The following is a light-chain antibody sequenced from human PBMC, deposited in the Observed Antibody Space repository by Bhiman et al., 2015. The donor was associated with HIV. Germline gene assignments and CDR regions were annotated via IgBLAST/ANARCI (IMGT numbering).Light chain of an antibody. CDR3: GTWDSSLSAVV. J-gene: IGLJ2*01. CDR2: DNN. CDR1: SSNIGNNY. Sequence: QSMLTQPPSVSAAPGQKVTISCSGSSSNIGNNYVSWYQQLPGTAPKLLIYDNNNRPSGIPDRFSGSKSGTSATLGITGLQTGDEADYYCGTWDSSLSAVVFGGGTKLTVL. V-gene: IGLV1-51*01.